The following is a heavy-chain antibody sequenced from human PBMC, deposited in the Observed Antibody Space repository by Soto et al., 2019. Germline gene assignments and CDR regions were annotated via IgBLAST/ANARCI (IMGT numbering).Heavy chain of an antibody. J-gene: IGHJ4*02. CDR2: ISYDGSNK. Sequence: QVQLVESGGGVVQPGRSLRLSCAASGFPFSSYAMHWVRQAPGKGLEWVAVISYDGSNKYYADSVKGRFTISRDNSKNTLYLQMNSLRAEDTAVYFCAPIVVVTHTGYWGQGTLVTVFS. CDR3: APIVVVTHTGY. CDR1: GFPFSSYA. V-gene: IGHV3-30*04. D-gene: IGHD3-22*01.